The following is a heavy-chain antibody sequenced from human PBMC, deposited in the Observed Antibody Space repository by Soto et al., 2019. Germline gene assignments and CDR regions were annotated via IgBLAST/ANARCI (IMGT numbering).Heavy chain of an antibody. Sequence: GSLRLSCAASGFTFNTFWMSWVRQSPGKRLEWVANIKHDGSETYYVDSVKGRFTISRDNAKNSLFLQMKTLRTEDTAVYYCARDFATHCSGSTCYPYAYWGQGALVTVSS. CDR2: IKHDGSET. CDR1: GFTFNTFW. CDR3: ARDFATHCSGSTCYPYAY. D-gene: IGHD2-15*01. J-gene: IGHJ4*02. V-gene: IGHV3-7*03.